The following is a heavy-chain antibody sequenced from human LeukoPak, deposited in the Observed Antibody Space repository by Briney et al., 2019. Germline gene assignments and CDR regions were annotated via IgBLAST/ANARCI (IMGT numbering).Heavy chain of an antibody. CDR3: ARDPGSGWLHFDY. J-gene: IGHJ4*02. V-gene: IGHV1-2*02. CDR2: INPNSGGT. D-gene: IGHD6-19*01. Sequence: ASAKVSCKASGYTFTGYYMHWVRQAPGQGLEWMGWINPNSGGTNYAQKFQGRVTMTRDTSISTAYMELSRLRSDDTAVYYCARDPGSGWLHFDYWGQGTLVTVSS. CDR1: GYTFTGYY.